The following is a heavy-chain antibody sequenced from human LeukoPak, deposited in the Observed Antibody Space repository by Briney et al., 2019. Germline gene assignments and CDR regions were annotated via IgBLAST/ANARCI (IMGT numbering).Heavy chain of an antibody. Sequence: ASVKVSCKASGYTFTGYYMHWVRQAPGQGLEWMGWINPNSGGTNYAQKFQGWVTMTRDTSNSTAYMELSRLRSDDTAVYYCARGRAYYYYYGMDVWGQGTTVTVSS. CDR2: INPNSGGT. CDR1: GYTFTGYY. V-gene: IGHV1-2*04. CDR3: ARGRAYYYYYGMDV. J-gene: IGHJ6*02.